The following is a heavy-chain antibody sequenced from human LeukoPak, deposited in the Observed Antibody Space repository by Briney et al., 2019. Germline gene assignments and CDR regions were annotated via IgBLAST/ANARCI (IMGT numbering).Heavy chain of an antibody. Sequence: GGSLRLSCAASRFIFSSYGMHWVRQAPAKGLEWVAFISYDGSNKYYPDSVKGRFTISRDNSKNILYLQMNSLRAADTAVYYCARDHSASLRGSGRGGYFDQTNRIEGAFDIWGQGTVVTVSS. D-gene: IGHD3-9*01. CDR2: ISYDGSNK. J-gene: IGHJ3*02. CDR3: ARDHSASLRGSGRGGYFDQTNRIEGAFDI. V-gene: IGHV3-33*01. CDR1: RFIFSSYG.